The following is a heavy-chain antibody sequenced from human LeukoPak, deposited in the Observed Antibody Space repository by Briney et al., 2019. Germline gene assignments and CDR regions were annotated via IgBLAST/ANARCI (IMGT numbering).Heavy chain of an antibody. Sequence: PGGSLRLSCAASGFTVSSNYMSWVRQAPGKGLEWVSVIYSGGSTYYADSVKGRFTISRDNSKNTLYLQMNSLRAEDTAVYYCASRVSMVRGVTSYYYYYYMDVWGKGTTVTISS. CDR2: IYSGGST. D-gene: IGHD3-10*01. CDR1: GFTVSSNY. J-gene: IGHJ6*03. V-gene: IGHV3-53*01. CDR3: ASRVSMVRGVTSYYYYYYMDV.